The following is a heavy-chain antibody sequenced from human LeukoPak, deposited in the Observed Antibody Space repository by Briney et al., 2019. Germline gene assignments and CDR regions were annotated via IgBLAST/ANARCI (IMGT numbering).Heavy chain of an antibody. V-gene: IGHV4-39*01. CDR1: GGSISSSSYY. CDR3: ARRRRTYGVDEYC. J-gene: IGHJ4*02. D-gene: IGHD4-17*01. Sequence: SETLSLTCTVSGGSISSSSYYWGWIRQPPGKGLEWIGSIYYSGSTYYNLSLKRRVTISVDTSKNQFSLKLSSVTAADTAVYYCARRRRTYGVDEYCWGQGTLVTVSS. CDR2: IYYSGST.